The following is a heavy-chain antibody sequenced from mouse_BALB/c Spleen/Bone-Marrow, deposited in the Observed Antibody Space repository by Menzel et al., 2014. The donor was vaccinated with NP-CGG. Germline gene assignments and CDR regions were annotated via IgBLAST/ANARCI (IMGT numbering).Heavy chain of an antibody. CDR3: ARRSDLRASMDY. Sequence: EVQGVESGGGLVQPGGSLKLSCAASGFTFSSYTMSWVRQTPERRLEWVAVISSGGSGTYYPDSVKGRFTVSRDNAKNTLYLQMSSLRSEDTALYYCARRSDLRASMDYWGQGTSVDVSS. J-gene: IGHJ4*01. V-gene: IGHV5-9-3*01. CDR2: ISSGGSGT. CDR1: GFTFSSYT. D-gene: IGHD3-1*01.